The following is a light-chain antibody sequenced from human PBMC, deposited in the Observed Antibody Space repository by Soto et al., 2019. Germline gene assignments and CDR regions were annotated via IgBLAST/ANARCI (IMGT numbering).Light chain of an antibody. V-gene: IGKV1-39*01. J-gene: IGKJ3*01. CDR2: AAS. CDR1: QSISSY. Sequence: DIQMTQSPSSLSASVGDRVTITCRASQSISSYLNWYQQKPGKAPKLLIYAASSLQSGVPSRFSGSGSGTDITLTISSLQPEDFATNYCQQSYSTPIFTFGPRTKVDIK. CDR3: QQSYSTPIFT.